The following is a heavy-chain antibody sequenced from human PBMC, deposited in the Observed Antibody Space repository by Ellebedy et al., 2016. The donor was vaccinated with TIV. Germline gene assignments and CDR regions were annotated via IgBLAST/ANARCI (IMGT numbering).Heavy chain of an antibody. CDR2: IGDSGTT. V-gene: IGHV3-23*01. Sequence: GGSLRLXCAASGFTLTNYGMSWVRQAPGKGLEWVSAIGDSGTTYYADSVKGRFTISRDTSKNTLYLQMNSLRGEDTAVYYCAKARSSSSFFDYWGQGTLVTVSS. J-gene: IGHJ4*02. D-gene: IGHD6-6*01. CDR3: AKARSSSSFFDY. CDR1: GFTLTNYG.